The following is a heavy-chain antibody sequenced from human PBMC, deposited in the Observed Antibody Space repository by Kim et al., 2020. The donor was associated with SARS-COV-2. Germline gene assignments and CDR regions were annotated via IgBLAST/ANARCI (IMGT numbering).Heavy chain of an antibody. Sequence: GGSLRLSCEASGFIFDDFTMHWVRQTPGKGLEWLSLITWDGSGTYYADSVKGRFTVSRDNSKNSLYLHMNSLINEDTGFYYCTKDSAAAAGQREYFQHWGQGTLVTVSS. J-gene: IGHJ1*01. CDR2: ITWDGSGT. CDR1: GFIFDDFT. CDR3: TKDSAAAAGQREYFQH. D-gene: IGHD6-13*01. V-gene: IGHV3-43*01.